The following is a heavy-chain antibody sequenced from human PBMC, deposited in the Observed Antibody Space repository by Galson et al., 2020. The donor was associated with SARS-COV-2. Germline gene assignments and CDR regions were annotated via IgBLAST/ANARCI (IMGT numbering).Heavy chain of an antibody. CDR3: ARTTGPLDY. V-gene: IGHV3-48*03. J-gene: IGHJ4*02. CDR1: GFTFRTYE. CDR2: IWGDGSII. D-gene: IGHD4-17*01. Sequence: GESLKISCVGSGFTFRTYEMNWVRQAPGKGLEWISNIWGDGSIINYADSVRGQFTISRDNARNSLFLQMNSLRAEDTAVYYCARTTGPLDYWGPGTLVTVSS.